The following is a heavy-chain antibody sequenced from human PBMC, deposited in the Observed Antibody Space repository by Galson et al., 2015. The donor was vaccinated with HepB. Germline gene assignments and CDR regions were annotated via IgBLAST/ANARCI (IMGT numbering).Heavy chain of an antibody. J-gene: IGHJ4*02. CDR1: GFMFSHSG. V-gene: IGHV3-33*01. Sequence: SLRLSCAASGFMFSHSGMHWVRPAPGTGLDWVAFIRYDETKKEYDHSVKGRSTISRDNAKSLLFLQLNSLRAEDTAIYYCARRNSNLLQWAISNYYFDYWGQGALVTVSS. D-gene: IGHD2-21*01. CDR2: IRYDETKK. CDR3: ARRNSNLLQWAISNYYFDY.